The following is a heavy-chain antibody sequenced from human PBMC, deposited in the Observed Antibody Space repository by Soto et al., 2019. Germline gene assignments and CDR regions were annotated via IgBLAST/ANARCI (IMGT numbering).Heavy chain of an antibody. Sequence: QVQLQESGPGLVKPSGTLSLTCAVSGDSVSSPYYWRWVRQPPGKGLEWIGEVFHTRTTSYNPSLRSRVTISMDKSINQVSLDLSSVTAADTAVYYCARSAGWYAIHAWGPGTLVIVSS. CDR3: ARSAGWYAIHA. D-gene: IGHD6-19*01. J-gene: IGHJ5*02. CDR2: VFHTRTT. V-gene: IGHV4-4*02. CDR1: GDSVSSPYY.